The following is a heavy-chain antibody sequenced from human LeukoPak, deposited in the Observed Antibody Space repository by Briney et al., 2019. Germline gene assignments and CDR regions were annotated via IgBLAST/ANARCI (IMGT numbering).Heavy chain of an antibody. J-gene: IGHJ5*02. CDR2: IKQDGSEK. CDR3: ARDGPYSSSATHPP. CDR1: GFIFNNYW. V-gene: IGHV3-7*01. Sequence: PGGSLRLSCVASGFIFNNYWMTWVRQAPGKGLAWVANIKQDGSEKYYVDSVKGRFTISRDNVKNLLSLQMSSLRGEDTAVYYCARDGPYSSSATHPPWGQGTLVTVSS. D-gene: IGHD6-6*01.